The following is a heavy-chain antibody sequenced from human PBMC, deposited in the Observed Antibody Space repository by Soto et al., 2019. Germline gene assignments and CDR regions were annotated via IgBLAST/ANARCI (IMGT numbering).Heavy chain of an antibody. V-gene: IGHV3-53*01. D-gene: IGHD1-26*01. J-gene: IGHJ4*02. CDR1: GFTVNDYY. CDR3: ARATVGASDFGFDS. CDR2: IYSGGST. Sequence: EVQLVESGGGLVQPGGSLRLSCAASGFTVNDYYMTWVRQAPGKGLEWVSLIYSGGSTIYADSVKGRVTISRDSSKNTLYLHMNSLRAEDTAVYYCARATVGASDFGFDSWGQGTLVTVSS.